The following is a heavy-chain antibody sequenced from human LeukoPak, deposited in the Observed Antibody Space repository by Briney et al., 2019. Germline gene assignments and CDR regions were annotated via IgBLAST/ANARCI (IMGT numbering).Heavy chain of an antibody. CDR3: ARTTEVLLWFGELEY. D-gene: IGHD3-10*01. CDR1: GFTFSSYA. V-gene: IGHV3-30*04. J-gene: IGHJ4*02. CDR2: ISYDGSNK. Sequence: GRSLRLCCAASGFTFSSYAMHWDRQAPGKGLEWVAVISYDGSNKYYADSVKGRFTISRDNSKNTLYLQMNSLRAEDTAVYYCARTTEVLLWFGELEYWGQGTLVTVSS.